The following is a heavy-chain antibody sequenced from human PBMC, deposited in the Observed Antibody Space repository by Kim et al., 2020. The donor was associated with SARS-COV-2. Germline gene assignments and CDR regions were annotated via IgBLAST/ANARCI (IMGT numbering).Heavy chain of an antibody. J-gene: IGHJ4*02. V-gene: IGHV1-18*01. D-gene: IGHD5-12*01. Sequence: KYSPKFEGRVTMTTDTSTSTAYLDLRSLTSGDTAVYYCAREDIVATLGGDYWGQGTLVTVSS. CDR3: AREDIVATLGGDY.